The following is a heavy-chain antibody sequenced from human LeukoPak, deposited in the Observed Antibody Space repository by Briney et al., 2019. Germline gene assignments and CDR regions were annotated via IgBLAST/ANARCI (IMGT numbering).Heavy chain of an antibody. V-gene: IGHV1-18*01. CDR2: IGTYNGDT. CDR1: GYTFTSYG. J-gene: IGHJ5*02. CDR3: AREDRYCSSTSCYTVWFDP. D-gene: IGHD2-2*02. Sequence: ASVKVSCKASGYTFTSYGISWVRQAPGQGLEWMGWIGTYNGDTNYAQKVQGRVTLTTDTSTSTAYMELRSLRSDDTAVYYCAREDRYCSSTSCYTVWFDPWGQGTLVTVSS.